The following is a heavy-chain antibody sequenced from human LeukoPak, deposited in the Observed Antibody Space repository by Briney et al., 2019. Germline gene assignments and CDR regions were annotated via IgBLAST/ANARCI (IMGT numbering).Heavy chain of an antibody. V-gene: IGHV3-7*01. CDR2: IKQDGSDK. Sequence: GGSLRLSCAASGFTFSSYWMSWVRQAPGKGLEWVANIKQDGSDKYYVDSVKGRFTISRDNAKNSLYLQMNSLRAEDTAVYYCVADLGDYADFWGQGTLVTVSS. J-gene: IGHJ4*02. CDR3: VADLGDYADF. CDR1: GFTFSSYW.